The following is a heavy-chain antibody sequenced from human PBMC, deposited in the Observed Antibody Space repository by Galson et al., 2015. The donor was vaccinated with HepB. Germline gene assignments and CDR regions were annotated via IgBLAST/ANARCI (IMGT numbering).Heavy chain of an antibody. J-gene: IGHJ4*02. V-gene: IGHV3-7*01. CDR1: GFTFSSYW. CDR2: IKQDGSEK. CDR3: VRLYSSGWFDY. Sequence: SLRLSCAASGFTFSSYWMSWVRQAPGKGLEWVANIKQDGSEKYYVDSVKGRFTISRDNAKNSLYMQMNSLRAEDTAVYYCVRLYSSGWFDYWGQGTLVTVSS. D-gene: IGHD6-19*01.